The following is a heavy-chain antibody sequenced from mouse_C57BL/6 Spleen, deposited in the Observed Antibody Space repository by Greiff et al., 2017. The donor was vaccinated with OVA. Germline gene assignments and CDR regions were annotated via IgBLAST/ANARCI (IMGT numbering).Heavy chain of an antibody. CDR3: TNWAYYFDY. J-gene: IGHJ2*01. V-gene: IGHV1-15*01. CDR1: GYTFTDYE. CDR2: IDPETGGT. D-gene: IGHD4-1*02. Sequence: QVQLQQSGAELVRPGASVTLSCKASGYTFTDYEMHWVKQTPVHGLEWIGAIDPETGGTAYNQKFKGKAILTADKSSSTAYMELRSLTSEDSAVYYCTNWAYYFDYWGQGTTLTVSS.